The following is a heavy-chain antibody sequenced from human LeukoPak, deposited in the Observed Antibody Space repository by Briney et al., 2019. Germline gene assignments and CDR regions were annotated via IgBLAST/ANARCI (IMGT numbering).Heavy chain of an antibody. CDR2: ISRTGTTL. CDR3: ARDPSNIVGAEDGMDV. V-gene: IGHV3-48*04. D-gene: IGHD2-15*01. CDR1: GFTFSDYA. Sequence: GGSLRLSCAASGFTFSDYAMNCVRQAPGEVLEWVSYISRTGTTLDYADSVKGRFTISRDNTKNSLYLQMTSLRGEDTAVYYCARDPSNIVGAEDGMDVWGQGNTVTVSS. J-gene: IGHJ6*02.